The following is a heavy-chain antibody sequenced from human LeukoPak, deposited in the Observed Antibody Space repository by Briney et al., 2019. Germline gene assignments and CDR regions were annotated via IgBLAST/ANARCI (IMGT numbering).Heavy chain of an antibody. CDR2: IYYSGST. V-gene: IGHV4-59*01. Sequence: SETLPLTCTVSGGSISSYYWSWIRQPPGKGLEWIGYIYYSGSTSYNPSLKSRVTISVDTSKNQFSLKLSSVTAADTAVYYCARGDSSGWYYFDYWGQGTLVTVSS. CDR1: GGSISSYY. CDR3: ARGDSSGWYYFDY. J-gene: IGHJ4*02. D-gene: IGHD6-19*01.